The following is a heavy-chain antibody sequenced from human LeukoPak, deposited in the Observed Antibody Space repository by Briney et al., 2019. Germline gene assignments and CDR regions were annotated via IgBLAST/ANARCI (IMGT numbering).Heavy chain of an antibody. V-gene: IGHV4-39*07. CDR1: GGSISSSSYY. D-gene: IGHD3-16*01. CDR2: IYYSGST. Sequence: SETLSLTCTVSGGSISSSSYYWGWIRQPPGKGLEWIGSIYYSGSTYYNPSLKSRVTISVNTSKNQFSLKLSSVTAADTAVYYCARIGYVWGSPSWFDPWGQGTLVTVSS. J-gene: IGHJ5*02. CDR3: ARIGYVWGSPSWFDP.